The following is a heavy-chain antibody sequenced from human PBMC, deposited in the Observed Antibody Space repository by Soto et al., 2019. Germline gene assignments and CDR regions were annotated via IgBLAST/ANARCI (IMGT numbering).Heavy chain of an antibody. Sequence: QVQLVQSGAEEKKPGASVRVSCKASGYVFSAYAIHWVRQAPGQRLEWMGWINPGNGNTRYSQNFQGRLTIHTETSATTAYMELSSLRSDDTAVYYCASSAISPSGGLIGAFDYWGQGNLVSVSS. J-gene: IGHJ4*02. D-gene: IGHD3-16*01. CDR3: ASSAISPSGGLIGAFDY. V-gene: IGHV1-3*05. CDR1: GYVFSAYA. CDR2: INPGNGNT.